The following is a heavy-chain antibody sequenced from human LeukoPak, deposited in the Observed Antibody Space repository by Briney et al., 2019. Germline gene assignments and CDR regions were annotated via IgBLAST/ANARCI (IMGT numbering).Heavy chain of an antibody. Sequence: SETLSLTCAVSGGSFSGYYWTWIRQPPGKGLEWIGEINHSGSTNYNPSLKSRVTISVDTSKNQFSLKLSSVTAADTAVYYCARADFWSGYLGYWGQGTLVTVSS. CDR1: GGSFSGYY. V-gene: IGHV4-34*01. CDR2: INHSGST. J-gene: IGHJ4*02. CDR3: ARADFWSGYLGY. D-gene: IGHD3-3*01.